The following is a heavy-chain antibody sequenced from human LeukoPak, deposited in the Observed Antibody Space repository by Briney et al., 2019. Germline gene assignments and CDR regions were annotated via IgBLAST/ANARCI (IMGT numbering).Heavy chain of an antibody. V-gene: IGHV1-8*01. CDR1: GYTFTNYD. Sequence: ASVKVSSKVSGYTFTNYDINWVRQASGQGLEWMGWMNPNSGNTGYAQKFQGRVTMTRNIAISTAYMELSSLRSEDTAVYYCAVTRGYSGYDFRFNYWGQGTLVTVSS. D-gene: IGHD5-12*01. CDR3: AVTRGYSGYDFRFNY. J-gene: IGHJ4*02. CDR2: MNPNSGNT.